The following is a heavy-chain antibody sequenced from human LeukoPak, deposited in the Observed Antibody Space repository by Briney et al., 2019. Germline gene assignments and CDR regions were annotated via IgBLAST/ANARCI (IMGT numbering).Heavy chain of an antibody. V-gene: IGHV4-59*01. CDR3: ARGGCSSTSCSFDP. J-gene: IGHJ5*02. CDR2: IYYSGST. CDR1: GGSISSYY. D-gene: IGHD2-2*01. Sequence: SENLSLTCTVSGGSISSYYWSWLRQPPGKGLVWIGYIYYSGSTNYNTSHKSRVTISVDTSKNQFSLKLSSVTAADTAVYYCARGGCSSTSCSFDPWGQGTLVTVSS.